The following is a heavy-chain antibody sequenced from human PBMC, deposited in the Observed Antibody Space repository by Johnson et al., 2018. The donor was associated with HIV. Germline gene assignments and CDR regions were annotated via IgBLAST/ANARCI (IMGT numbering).Heavy chain of an antibody. CDR2: LSYDGSNK. D-gene: IGHD1-26*01. V-gene: IGHV3-30*04. Sequence: QVQLVESGGGVVQPGRSLRLPCAASGFTFGSYAMHWVRQAPGKGLEWVAFLSYDGSNKYYADSVKGRFTISRDNSKNTLYLQMNSLRAEDTAVYYCAKVRWELSSIGAFDIWGQGTMVTVSS. CDR3: AKVRWELSSIGAFDI. J-gene: IGHJ3*02. CDR1: GFTFGSYA.